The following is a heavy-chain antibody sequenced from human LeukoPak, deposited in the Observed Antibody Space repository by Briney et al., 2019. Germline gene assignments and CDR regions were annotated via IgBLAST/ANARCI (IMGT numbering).Heavy chain of an antibody. CDR1: GYTFTSYG. D-gene: IGHD3-10*01. CDR2: ISAYNGNT. J-gene: IGHJ4*02. CDR3: ARAILWFGELSGVDY. V-gene: IGHV1-18*01. Sequence: ASVKVSCKASGYTFTSYGISWVRQAPGQGLEWMGWISAYNGNTNYAQKLQGRVTMTTDTSTSTAYMELRSLRSDDTAVYYCARAILWFGELSGVDYWGRGTLVTVSS.